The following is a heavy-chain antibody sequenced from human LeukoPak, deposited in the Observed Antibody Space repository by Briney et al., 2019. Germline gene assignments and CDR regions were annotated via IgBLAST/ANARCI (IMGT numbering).Heavy chain of an antibody. CDR1: GFTFSDYY. Sequence: GGSLSLSCVASGFTFSDYYMAWIRQAPGKGLEWVSYISGGGTMYYADSVKGRFSISRDNAKNALYLQINSLRAEDTAVYYCARDRYHYASGMREIGYWGQGTLVTVSS. D-gene: IGHD3-10*01. CDR2: ISGGGTM. J-gene: IGHJ4*02. V-gene: IGHV3-11*01. CDR3: ARDRYHYASGMREIGY.